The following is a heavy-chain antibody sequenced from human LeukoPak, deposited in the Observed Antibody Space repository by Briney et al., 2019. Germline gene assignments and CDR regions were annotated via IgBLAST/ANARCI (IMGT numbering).Heavy chain of an antibody. Sequence: GGSLRLSCAASGFTFSSYAMSWVRQAPGKGLEWVSAISGSGGSTYYADSVKGRFTISRDNAKNSLYLQMNNLRVEDTAMYYCAGGTGFIIKDWGQGTLVTVSS. CDR3: AGGTGFIIKD. CDR1: GFTFSSYA. D-gene: IGHD3-9*01. V-gene: IGHV3-23*01. CDR2: ISGSGGST. J-gene: IGHJ4*02.